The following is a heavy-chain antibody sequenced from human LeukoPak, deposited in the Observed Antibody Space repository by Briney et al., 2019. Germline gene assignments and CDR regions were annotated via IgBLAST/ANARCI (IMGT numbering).Heavy chain of an antibody. CDR2: INHSGST. J-gene: IGHJ6*04. Sequence: SETLSLTCAVYGGSFSGYYWSWIRQPPGKGLEWIGEINHSGSTNYNPSLKSRVTISVDTSKNQFSLKLSSVTAADTAVYYCARGGSLIVVVPAAPYYYGMDVWGEGTTVTVSS. D-gene: IGHD2-2*01. V-gene: IGHV4-34*01. CDR1: GGSFSGYY. CDR3: ARGGSLIVVVPAAPYYYGMDV.